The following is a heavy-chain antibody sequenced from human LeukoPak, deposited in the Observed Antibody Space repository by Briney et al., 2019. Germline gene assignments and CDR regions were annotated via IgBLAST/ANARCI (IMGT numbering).Heavy chain of an antibody. J-gene: IGHJ4*02. Sequence: GGSLRLSCAAAGFTFSHHGMHWVRQAPGKGLELVAFIRNDGSNHYYADSVKGRFTISRDNSKINVYLRMYSLRVEDTSIYYCVRDYNWGFDYWGQGTVVTVSS. D-gene: IGHD1-1*01. CDR1: GFTFSHHG. V-gene: IGHV3-30*02. CDR3: VRDYNWGFDY. CDR2: IRNDGSNH.